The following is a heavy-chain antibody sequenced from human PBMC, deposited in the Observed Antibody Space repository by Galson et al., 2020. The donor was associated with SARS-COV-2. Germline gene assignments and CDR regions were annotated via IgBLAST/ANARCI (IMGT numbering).Heavy chain of an antibody. CDR3: ARRGRRDFWSGYYSLDAFDI. Sequence: SETLSLICTVSGGSISSGSYYWSWIRQPAGKGLEWIGHIYTSGSTNYNPSLKSRVTISVDTSKNQFSLKLSSVTAADTAVYCCARRGRRDFWSGYYSLDAFDIWGQGTMVTVSS. CDR2: IYTSGST. V-gene: IGHV4-61*09. J-gene: IGHJ3*02. CDR1: GGSISSGSYY. D-gene: IGHD3-3*01.